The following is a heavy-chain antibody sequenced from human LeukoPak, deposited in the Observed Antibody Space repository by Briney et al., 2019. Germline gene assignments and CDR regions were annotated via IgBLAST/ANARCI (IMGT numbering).Heavy chain of an antibody. CDR1: GFTFTTHW. CDR2: IKQDGSDK. D-gene: IGHD5-24*01. V-gene: IGHV3-7*03. Sequence: GGSLRLSCAASGFTFTTHWMSWVRQAPGRGLEWVANIKQDGSDKYYVESVKGRFTISRDNAKNSLYLQMNSLRAEDTAVYYCARDPDGYVDYWGQGTLVTVSS. J-gene: IGHJ4*02. CDR3: ARDPDGYVDY.